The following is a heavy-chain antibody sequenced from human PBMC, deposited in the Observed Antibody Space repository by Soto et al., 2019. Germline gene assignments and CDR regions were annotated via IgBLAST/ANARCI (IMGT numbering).Heavy chain of an antibody. CDR2: IIPLFGKA. J-gene: IGHJ4*02. V-gene: IGHV1-69*06. CDR1: GGSLNNYA. D-gene: IGHD2-8*01. Sequence: QMQLVQSGAEAKTPGSSVKVSCKASGGSLNNYAVSWVRQAPGQGLEWMGRIIPLFGKADYARKLQGRVTRTADKYTNTAYMELSSLRSEDTAMYFCARDGSYCTNGVCFYYLDYWGQGTLVTVSS. CDR3: ARDGSYCTNGVCFYYLDY.